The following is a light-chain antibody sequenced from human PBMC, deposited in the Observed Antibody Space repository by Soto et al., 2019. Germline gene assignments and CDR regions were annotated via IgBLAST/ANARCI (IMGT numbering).Light chain of an antibody. CDR1: SSDVGAYDY. CDR3: SSFTTSKTWV. Sequence: QSALTQPASVSGSPGQSITISCTGTSSDVGAYDYVSWYQQHPGKAPKFMLYEVSNRPSGLSDRFSGSKSGNTASLTISGLQAEDAADYYCSSFTTSKTWVFGGGTKVTVL. CDR2: EVS. J-gene: IGLJ3*02. V-gene: IGLV2-14*01.